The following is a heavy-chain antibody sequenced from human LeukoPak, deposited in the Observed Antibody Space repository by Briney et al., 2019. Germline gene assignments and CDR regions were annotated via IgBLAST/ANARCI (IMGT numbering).Heavy chain of an antibody. V-gene: IGHV1-18*01. Sequence: GPVKVSFKASGYTFTSYGISWVRQAPGQGLEWMGWISAYNGNTNYAQKLQGRVTMTTDTSTSTAYTELRSLRSDDTAVYYCARVGNYGDFDYWGQGTLVTVSS. CDR3: ARVGNYGDFDY. D-gene: IGHD4-17*01. CDR1: GYTFTSYG. J-gene: IGHJ4*02. CDR2: ISAYNGNT.